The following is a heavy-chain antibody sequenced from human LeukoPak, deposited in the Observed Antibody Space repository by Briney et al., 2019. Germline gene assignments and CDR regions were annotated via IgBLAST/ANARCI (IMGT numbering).Heavy chain of an antibody. D-gene: IGHD1-26*01. CDR3: VRDRGTYRPIDY. V-gene: IGHV3-21*04. CDR2: ISYTGTYI. CDR1: ALSLNAYN. Sequence: GGSLRLSCAASALSLNAYNMNWVRQAPGKGLEWVSSISYTGTYIYYADSVKGRFTISRDNAQNSLYLQMNSLRAEDTAIYYCVRDRGTYRPIDYWGQGTLVTVSS. J-gene: IGHJ4*02.